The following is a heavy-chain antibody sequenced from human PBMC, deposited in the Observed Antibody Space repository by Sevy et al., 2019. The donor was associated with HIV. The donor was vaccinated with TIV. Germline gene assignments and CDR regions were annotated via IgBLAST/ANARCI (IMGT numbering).Heavy chain of an antibody. Sequence: GESLKISCAASGFIFSNYAMHWVRQAPGKGLEWVAVISYDGINKYYAYSVKGRFTISRDNSKNTLYVQMNSLRAEDTGVYYCARDSNSGYYYYYAMDVWGQGTRVTVSS. CDR2: ISYDGINK. V-gene: IGHV3-30-3*01. J-gene: IGHJ6*02. CDR3: ARDSNSGYYYYYAMDV. CDR1: GFIFSNYA. D-gene: IGHD1-26*01.